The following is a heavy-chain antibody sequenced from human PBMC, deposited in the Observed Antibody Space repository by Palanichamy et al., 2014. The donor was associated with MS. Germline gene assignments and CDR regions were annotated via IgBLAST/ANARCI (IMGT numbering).Heavy chain of an antibody. CDR2: ISGNGVRT. CDR1: GFTFSKSA. V-gene: IGHV3-23*01. J-gene: IGHJ4*02. CDR3: TRDTTAVAVSES. D-gene: IGHD6-13*01. Sequence: EVQLLESGGGLLQPGGSLRLSCAASGFTFSKSAMSWVRQAPGKGLEWVSAISGNGVRTYYADSVRGRFTISRDNSQNTLYLHMNGLRAEDRAVYYCTRDTTAVAVSESWGQGTLVTVSS.